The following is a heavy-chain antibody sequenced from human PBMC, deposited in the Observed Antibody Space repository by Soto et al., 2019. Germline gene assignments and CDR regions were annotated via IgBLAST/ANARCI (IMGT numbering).Heavy chain of an antibody. Sequence: PSETLSLTCTVSGGSISSYCWSWSRQPAGKGLEWIGRIYTSGSTNYNPSLKSRVTMSVDTSKNQFSLKLSSVTAADTAVYYCAREITIFGVVSMDVWGQGTTVTVSS. CDR2: IYTSGST. CDR1: GGSISSYC. D-gene: IGHD3-3*01. CDR3: AREITIFGVVSMDV. J-gene: IGHJ6*02. V-gene: IGHV4-4*07.